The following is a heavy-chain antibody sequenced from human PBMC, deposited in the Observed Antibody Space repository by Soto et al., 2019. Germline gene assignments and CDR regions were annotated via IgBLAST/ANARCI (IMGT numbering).Heavy chain of an antibody. CDR1: GFTFSSYG. J-gene: IGHJ4*02. Sequence: QVQLVESGGGVVQPGRSLRLSCAASGFTFSSYGMHWVRQAPGKGLEWVAVISYDGSNKYYADSVKGRFTISRDNSKDTLYLRMNSLRAEGTAGYYCAKDRGGGWIGGRYFDYWGQGTVVTVSS. V-gene: IGHV3-30*18. CDR2: ISYDGSNK. D-gene: IGHD6-19*01. CDR3: AKDRGGGWIGGRYFDY.